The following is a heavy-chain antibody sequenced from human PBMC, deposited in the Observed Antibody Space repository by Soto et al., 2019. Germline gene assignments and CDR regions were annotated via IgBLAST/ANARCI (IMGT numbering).Heavy chain of an antibody. CDR3: TTAGQQLVIGIYYSGMDA. J-gene: IGHJ6*02. CDR2: IKSKTDGGTT. CDR1: GFTFSNAW. V-gene: IGHV3-15*07. Sequence: PGGALRLSCAASGFTFSNAWMNWVRQAPGKGLEWVGRIKSKTDGGTTDYAAPVKGRFTISRDDSKNTLYLQMNSLKTEDTAVYYCTTAGQQLVIGIYYSGMDAWGQGTTLTVSS. D-gene: IGHD6-13*01.